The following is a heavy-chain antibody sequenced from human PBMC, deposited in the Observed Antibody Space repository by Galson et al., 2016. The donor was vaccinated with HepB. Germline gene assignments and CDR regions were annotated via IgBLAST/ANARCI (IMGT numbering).Heavy chain of an antibody. CDR1: GYTFSAYG. D-gene: IGHD2-15*01. Sequence: SVKVSCKASGYTFSAYGTTWVRQAPGQGLEWMGWISVYNGNTNYAQRFRGRVTMTTDTSTSTAYMELRSLGSDDTAVYYCARDSDCSGGNCYFDSWGQGTLVTVSS. CDR3: ARDSDCSGGNCYFDS. CDR2: ISVYNGNT. V-gene: IGHV1-18*01. J-gene: IGHJ4*03.